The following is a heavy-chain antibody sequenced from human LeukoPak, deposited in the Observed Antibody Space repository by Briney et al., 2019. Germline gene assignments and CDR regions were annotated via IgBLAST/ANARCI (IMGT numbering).Heavy chain of an antibody. D-gene: IGHD6-6*01. CDR1: GGTFSSYA. V-gene: IGHV1-69*06. J-gene: IGHJ5*02. Sequence: SVKVSCKASGGTFSSYAISWVRQAPGQGLEWMGGIIPIFGTANYAQKFQGRVTITADKSTSTAYMELSSLRSEDTAVYYCATLGAKYSSFNWFDPWGQGTLVTVSS. CDR3: ATLGAKYSSFNWFDP. CDR2: IIPIFGTA.